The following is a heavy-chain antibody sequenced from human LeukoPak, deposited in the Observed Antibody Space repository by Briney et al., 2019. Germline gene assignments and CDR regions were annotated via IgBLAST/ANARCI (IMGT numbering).Heavy chain of an antibody. Sequence: GGSLRLSCAASGFTFSSYWMSWVRQAPGKGPEWVANIQQDGSEKYYVDSVKGRFTISRDNSKNTLYLQMNSLRAEDTAVYYCARGATATGTLDYWGQGTLVTVSS. CDR3: ARGATATGTLDY. V-gene: IGHV3-7*01. CDR1: GFTFSSYW. CDR2: IQQDGSEK. D-gene: IGHD1-1*01. J-gene: IGHJ4*02.